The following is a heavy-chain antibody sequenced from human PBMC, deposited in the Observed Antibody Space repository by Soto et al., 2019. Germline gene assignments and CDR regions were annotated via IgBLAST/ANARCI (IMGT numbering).Heavy chain of an antibody. Sequence: PGGSLRLSCAASGFTFSSYAMSWVRQAPGKGLEWVSAISGSGGSTYYADSVKGRFTISRDNSKNTLYLQMNSLRAEDTAVYYCAKDPSLHYGSGSYYYDYWCQGTLVTVSS. CDR1: GFTFSSYA. CDR2: ISGSGGST. J-gene: IGHJ4*02. D-gene: IGHD3-10*01. CDR3: AKDPSLHYGSGSYYYDY. V-gene: IGHV3-23*01.